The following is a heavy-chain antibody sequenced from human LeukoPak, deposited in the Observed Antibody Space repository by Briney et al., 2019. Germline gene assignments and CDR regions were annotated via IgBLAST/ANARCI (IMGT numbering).Heavy chain of an antibody. J-gene: IGHJ4*02. D-gene: IGHD2/OR15-2a*01. CDR3: ARRGSTDY. CDR2: IKEDGSEK. CDR1: GFSFSGYW. Sequence: GGSLRLACAASGFSFSGYWMTWVRQAPGKGLEWVANIKEDGSEKYYADFVKGRFTISRDNAKNSLDLQMNSLRAEDTAVYYCARRGSTDYWGQGTLVTVSS. V-gene: IGHV3-7*03.